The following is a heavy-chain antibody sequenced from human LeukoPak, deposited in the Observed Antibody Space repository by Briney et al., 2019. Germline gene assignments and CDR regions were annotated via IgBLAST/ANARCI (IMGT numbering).Heavy chain of an antibody. D-gene: IGHD2-2*01. V-gene: IGHV3-11*06. CDR1: LLAPTDDY. Sequence: RRTLRPSSAVSLLAPTDDYIRSSPEAPGKGLERVSYISSSSSYTNYADSVKGRFTISRDKGTNSLYLKLNSLRAEDTAVYYCARDLGVLPADPFDYWGQGTLVTVSS. CDR2: ISSSSSYT. CDR3: ARDLGVLPADPFDY. J-gene: IGHJ4*02.